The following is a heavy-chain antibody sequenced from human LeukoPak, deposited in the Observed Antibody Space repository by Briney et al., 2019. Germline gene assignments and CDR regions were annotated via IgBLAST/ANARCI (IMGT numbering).Heavy chain of an antibody. CDR2: INNSGST. J-gene: IGHJ4*02. D-gene: IGHD6-13*01. CDR1: SWKFSGYY. Sequence: PSDTLAQTCAVYSWKFSGYYWSWIRQPPGKGLEWTGEINNSGSTNYNPSLKSRVTISVDTAKNQFSLKLSSVTPADTAVYYCARNPITSSWYELLDYWGQGTLVTVSS. V-gene: IGHV4-34*01. CDR3: ARNPITSSWYELLDY.